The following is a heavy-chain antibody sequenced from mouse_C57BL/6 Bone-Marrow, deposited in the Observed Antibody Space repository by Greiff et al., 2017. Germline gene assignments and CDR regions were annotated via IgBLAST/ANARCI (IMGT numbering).Heavy chain of an antibody. D-gene: IGHD2-4*01. CDR2: INPGSGGT. V-gene: IGHV1-54*01. CDR3: ARDGVYDYDYAMDY. J-gene: IGHJ4*01. CDR1: GYAFTNYL. Sequence: QVHVKQSGAELVRPGTSVKVSCKASGYAFTNYLIEWVKQRPGQGLEWIGVINPGSGGTNYNEKFKGKATLTADKSSSTAYMQLSSLTSEDSAVYFCARDGVYDYDYAMDYWGQGTSVTVSS.